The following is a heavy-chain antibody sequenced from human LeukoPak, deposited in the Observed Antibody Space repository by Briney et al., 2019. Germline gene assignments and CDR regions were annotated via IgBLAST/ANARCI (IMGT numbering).Heavy chain of an antibody. V-gene: IGHV5-51*01. CDR1: GYSFTSYW. D-gene: IGHD3-3*01. J-gene: IGHJ3*02. CDR3: ARHRSSYDFWSGYSKGGAFDI. CDR2: IYPGDSDT. Sequence: GESLKISCKGSGYSFTSYWIGWVRQLPGKGLEWMGIIYPGDSDTRYSPSFQGQVTISADKSISTAYLQWSSLKASDTAMYYCARHRSSYDFWSGYSKGGAFDIWGQGTMVTVSS.